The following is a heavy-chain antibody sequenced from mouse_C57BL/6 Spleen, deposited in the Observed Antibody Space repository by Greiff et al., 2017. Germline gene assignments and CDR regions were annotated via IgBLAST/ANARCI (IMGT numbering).Heavy chain of an antibody. CDR3: ARNSPAPYYFDY. J-gene: IGHJ2*01. CDR1: GYTFTSYW. Sequence: VQLQQPGAELVRPGSSVKLSCKASGYTFTSYWMDWVKQRPGQGLEWIGNIYPSDSETHYNQKFKDKATLTVDKSSSTAYMQLSSLTSEDSAVYYCARNSPAPYYFDYWGQGTTLTVSS. V-gene: IGHV1-61*01. CDR2: IYPSDSET.